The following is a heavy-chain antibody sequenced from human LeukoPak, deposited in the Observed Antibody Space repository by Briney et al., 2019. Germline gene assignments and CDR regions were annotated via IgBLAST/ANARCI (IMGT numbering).Heavy chain of an antibody. D-gene: IGHD3-10*01. J-gene: IGHJ6*02. V-gene: IGHV1-69*13. Sequence: SVKVSCKVSGGTFNSFAISWVRQAPGQGLEWMGGIIAMCNTANYTQKFQGRVTITADESTSTACMELSSLRSEDTAVYYCARAEYYGSRIYTDYYYGMDVWGQGTTVTVSS. CDR2: IIAMCNTA. CDR3: ARAEYYGSRIYTDYYYGMDV. CDR1: GGTFNSFA.